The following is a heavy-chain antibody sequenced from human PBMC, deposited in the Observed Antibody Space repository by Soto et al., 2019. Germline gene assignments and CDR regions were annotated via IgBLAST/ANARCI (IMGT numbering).Heavy chain of an antibody. V-gene: IGHV3-23*01. D-gene: IGHD2-8*01. CDR1: GFTFSSYA. J-gene: IGHJ4*02. CDR2: ISGSGGST. CDR3: AKGPVVMVYVDYFDY. Sequence: GGSLRLSCAAPGFTFSSYAMSWVRQAPGKGLEWVSAISGSGGSTYYADSVKGRFTISRDNSKNTLYLQMNSLRAEDTAVYYCAKGPVVMVYVDYFDYWGQGTLVTVSS.